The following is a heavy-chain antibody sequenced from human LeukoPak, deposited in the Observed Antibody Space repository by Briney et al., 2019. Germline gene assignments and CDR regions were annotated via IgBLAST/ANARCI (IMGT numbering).Heavy chain of an antibody. V-gene: IGHV3-11*06. J-gene: IGHJ4*02. Sequence: GGSLRLSCAASGFTVSSNYMTWIRQAPGKGLEWVSYISTTSSFTKYADSVKGRFTISRDNAKNSLYLQMNSLRAEDTAVYYCARDLGGHGSWGQGTLVTVSS. CDR3: ARDLGGHGS. CDR1: GFTVSSNY. D-gene: IGHD1-26*01. CDR2: ISTTSSFT.